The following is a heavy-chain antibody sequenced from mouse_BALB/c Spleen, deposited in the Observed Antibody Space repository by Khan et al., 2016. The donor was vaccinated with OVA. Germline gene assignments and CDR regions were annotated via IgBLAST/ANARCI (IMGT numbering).Heavy chain of an antibody. J-gene: IGHJ4*01. V-gene: IGHV3-2*02. CDR1: GYSITRDYA. CDR2: ISNSGSA. D-gene: IGHD4-1*01. CDR3: ASELGRYYAMDY. Sequence: EVQLQESGPGLVKPSQSLSLTCTVTGYSITRDYAWNWIRQFPGNELEWMGYISNSGSACYNPSLKSRISITRDTSKNQFFLQLDSVNPEDTATYYCASELGRYYAMDYWGQGTSVTVSS.